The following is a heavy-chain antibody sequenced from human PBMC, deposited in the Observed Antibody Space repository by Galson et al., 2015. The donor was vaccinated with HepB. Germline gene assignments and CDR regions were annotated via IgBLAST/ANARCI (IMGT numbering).Heavy chain of an antibody. CDR1: GDTLTGYY. CDR2: INPNSGRT. Sequence: SVKVSCKASGDTLTGYYMHWMRQDPGQGLEWIGGINPNSGRTKYVQKVQDRVTVTRDTPTKTVYMELTRLTSDDTAVYYCAKPRLLHTFDYWGQGTLVTVSS. V-gene: IGHV1-2*02. CDR3: AKPRLLHTFDY. J-gene: IGHJ4*02. D-gene: IGHD2-15*01.